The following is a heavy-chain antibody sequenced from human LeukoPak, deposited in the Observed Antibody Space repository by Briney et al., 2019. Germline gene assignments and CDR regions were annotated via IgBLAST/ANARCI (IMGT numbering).Heavy chain of an antibody. V-gene: IGHV3-53*01. D-gene: IGHD2-8*02. CDR3: ARLFGGVTTFDY. J-gene: IGHJ4*02. CDR1: GFTVSSNY. CDR2: IYSGGST. Sequence: GGSLRLSCAASGFTVSSNYMSWVRQAPGKGLEWVSVIYSGGSTYYGDSVKGRFTISRDNARNSVYLQMNSLRVEDTAVYYCARLFGGVTTFDYWGQGALVTVSS.